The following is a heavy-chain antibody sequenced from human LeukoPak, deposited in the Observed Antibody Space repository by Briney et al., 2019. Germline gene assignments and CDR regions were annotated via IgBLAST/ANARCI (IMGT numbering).Heavy chain of an antibody. Sequence: GGSLRLSCAASGFTFSTYWMHWVRQAPGKGLVWVSIISPDGSVTDYADSVEGRFTISRDNAKNTLYLQMNSLRAEDTAVYYCVRSVVVVTGVPGYWGQGTLVTVSS. D-gene: IGHD2-21*02. CDR3: VRSVVVVTGVPGY. J-gene: IGHJ4*02. CDR1: GFTFSTYW. CDR2: ISPDGSVT. V-gene: IGHV3-74*01.